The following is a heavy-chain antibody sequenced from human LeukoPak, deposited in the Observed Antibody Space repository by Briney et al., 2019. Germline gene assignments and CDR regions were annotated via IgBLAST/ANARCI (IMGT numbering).Heavy chain of an antibody. CDR2: MNPNSGNT. V-gene: IGHV1-8*01. D-gene: IGHD5-12*01. CDR1: GYTFTSYD. CDR3: ARDRRGSGYDPGVWFDP. J-gene: IGHJ5*02. Sequence: ASVKVSCKASGYTFTSYDINWVRQATGQGLEWMGWMNPNSGNTGYAQKFQGRVTITRNTSISTAYMELSSLRFDDTAVYYCARDRRGSGYDPGVWFDPWGQGTLVTVSS.